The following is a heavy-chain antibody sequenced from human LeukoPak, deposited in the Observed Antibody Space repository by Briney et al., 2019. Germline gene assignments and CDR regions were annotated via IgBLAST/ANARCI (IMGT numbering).Heavy chain of an antibody. D-gene: IGHD4-11*01. V-gene: IGHV3-13*01. CDR2: IGTAGDT. CDR3: ARAWRPYSNYGAFDI. Sequence: GGSLRLSCAASGFTFSSYDMHWVRRATGKGLEWVSAIGTAGDTYYPGSVKGRFTISRENAKNSLYLQMNSLRAGDTAVYYCARAWRPYSNYGAFDIWGQGTMVTVSS. J-gene: IGHJ3*02. CDR1: GFTFSSYD.